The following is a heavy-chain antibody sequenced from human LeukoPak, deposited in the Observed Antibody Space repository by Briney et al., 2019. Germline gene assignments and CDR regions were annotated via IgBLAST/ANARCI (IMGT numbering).Heavy chain of an antibody. CDR3: ARIVGATSHYYYYYMDV. CDR2: ISSSGSTI. J-gene: IGHJ6*03. CDR1: GFTFSSYE. V-gene: IGHV3-48*03. D-gene: IGHD1-26*01. Sequence: GGSLRLSCAASGFTFSSYEMNWVRQAPGKGLEWVSYISSSGSTIYYADSVKGRFTISRDNSKNTMYLQMNSLRAEDTAVYYCARIVGATSHYYYYYMDVWGKGTTVTVSS.